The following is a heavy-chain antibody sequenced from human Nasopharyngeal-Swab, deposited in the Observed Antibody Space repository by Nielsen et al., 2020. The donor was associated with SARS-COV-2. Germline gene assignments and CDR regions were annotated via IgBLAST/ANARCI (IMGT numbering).Heavy chain of an antibody. V-gene: IGHV1-3*01. CDR2: INAGNGNT. CDR1: GYTFTSYA. J-gene: IGHJ5*02. CDR3: ARGGSSLGANLEDP. D-gene: IGHD3-16*01. Sequence: ASVKVSCKASGYTFTSYAMHWVRQAPGQRLEWMGWINAGNGNTKYSQKFQGRVTMTRNTSTSTAYLELSSLRSEDTAVYYCARGGSSLGANLEDPWDQGTLVIVSS.